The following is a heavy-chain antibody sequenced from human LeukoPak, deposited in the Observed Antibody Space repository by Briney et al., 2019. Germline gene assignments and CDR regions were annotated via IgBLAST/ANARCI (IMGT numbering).Heavy chain of an antibody. CDR1: GYSFTDYY. J-gene: IGHJ3*02. CDR2: IDPHSGGT. CDR3: AREYYDSSGRKHAFDI. D-gene: IGHD3-22*01. V-gene: IGHV1-2*02. Sequence: GASVKVSCKASGYSFTDYYMHWVRQAPGQGLEWMGWIDPHSGGTNYAQKFQGRVTMTRDTSISTAYMELGRLRSDDTAVYYCAREYYDSSGRKHAFDIWGQGTMVTVSS.